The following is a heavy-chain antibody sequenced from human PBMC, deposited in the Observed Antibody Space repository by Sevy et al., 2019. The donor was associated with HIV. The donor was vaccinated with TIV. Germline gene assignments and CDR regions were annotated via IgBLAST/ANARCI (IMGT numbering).Heavy chain of an antibody. J-gene: IGHJ6*02. CDR3: ARQSAYHFYGMDV. CDR1: GYTFSDYY. Sequence: ASVKVSCKASGYTFSDYYIHWVRQAPGQGLEWTGWINPNSGGTNDAQKFQGRVTMTRDTSITTAYMELSRMRSDDTAVYYCARQSAYHFYGMDVWCQGTTVTVSS. D-gene: IGHD3-16*01. CDR2: INPNSGGT. V-gene: IGHV1-2*02.